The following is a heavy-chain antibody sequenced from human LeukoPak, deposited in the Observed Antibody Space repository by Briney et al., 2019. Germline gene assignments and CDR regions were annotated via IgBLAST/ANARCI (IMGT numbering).Heavy chain of an antibody. D-gene: IGHD4-23*01. Sequence: GGSLRLFCAASGFTFSSYAMHWVRQAPGKGLEWVAVISYDGSNKYYADSVKGRFTISRDNSKNTLYLQMNSLRAEDTAVYYCARYLETPRRDLHYWGQGTLVTVSS. CDR1: GFTFSSYA. CDR3: ARYLETPRRDLHY. CDR2: ISYDGSNK. V-gene: IGHV3-30*07. J-gene: IGHJ4*02.